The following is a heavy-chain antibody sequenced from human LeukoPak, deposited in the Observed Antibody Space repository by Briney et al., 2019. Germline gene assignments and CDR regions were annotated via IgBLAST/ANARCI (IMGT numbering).Heavy chain of an antibody. CDR1: GYTFTGYY. D-gene: IGHD6-19*01. CDR2: INPNSGGT. Sequence: ASVTVSCKASGYTFTGYYMHWVRQAPGQGLEWMGWINPNSGGTNYAQKFQGRVTMTRDTSISTAYMELSRLRSDDTAVYYCARPTGYSSGWYGGFDYWGQGTLVTVSS. CDR3: ARPTGYSSGWYGGFDY. J-gene: IGHJ4*02. V-gene: IGHV1-2*02.